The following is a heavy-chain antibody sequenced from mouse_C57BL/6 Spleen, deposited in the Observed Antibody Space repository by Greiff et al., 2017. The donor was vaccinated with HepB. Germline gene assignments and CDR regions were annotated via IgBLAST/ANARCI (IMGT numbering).Heavy chain of an antibody. J-gene: IGHJ1*03. CDR1: GFTFSDYG. CDR3: ARTDYGISYWYFDV. V-gene: IGHV5-17*01. CDR2: ISSGSSTI. Sequence: EVMLVESGGGLVKPGGSLKLSCAASGFTFSDYGMHWVRQAPEKGLEWVAYISSGSSTIYYADTVKGRFTISRDNAKNTLFLQMTSLRSEDTAMYYCARTDYGISYWYFDVWGTGTTVTVSS. D-gene: IGHD1-1*01.